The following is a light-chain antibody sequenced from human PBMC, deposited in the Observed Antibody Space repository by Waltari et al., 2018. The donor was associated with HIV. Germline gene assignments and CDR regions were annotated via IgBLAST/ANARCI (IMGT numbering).Light chain of an antibody. J-gene: IGLJ1*01. CDR3: SSYTSSSTYV. CDR1: SSDVGGYNY. Sequence: QSALTQPASVSGSPGQSITISCTGTSSDVGGYNYVSWYQQHPGKAPKRMIYEVSNRPPGVSNRFSGSKSGTTASLTISGLQAEDEADYYCSSYTSSSTYVFGTGTKFTVL. V-gene: IGLV2-14*01. CDR2: EVS.